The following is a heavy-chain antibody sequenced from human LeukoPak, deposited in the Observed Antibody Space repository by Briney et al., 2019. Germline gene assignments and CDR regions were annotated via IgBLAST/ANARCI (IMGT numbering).Heavy chain of an antibody. CDR1: GDYISSYY. D-gene: IGHD3-10*01. CDR2: IYYSGST. J-gene: IGHJ6*03. V-gene: IGHV4-59*01. CDR3: ASVSTMVRGVIPRFRMDV. Sequence: PSETLSLTCIVSGDYISSYYGSWIRQPPGKGLEWIGYIYYSGSTDYNPSLKSRLTISDDASKNQFSLKLSSVTAADTDVYYCASVSTMVRGVIPRFRMDVWGKGTTVTVSS.